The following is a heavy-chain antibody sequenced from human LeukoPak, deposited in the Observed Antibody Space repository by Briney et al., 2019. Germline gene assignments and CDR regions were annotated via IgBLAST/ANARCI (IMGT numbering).Heavy chain of an antibody. Sequence: SETLSLTCTVSGGSISSSSYYWGWIRQPPGKGLEWIGSIYYSGSTYYNPSLKSRVTISVDTSKNQFPLKLSSVTAADTAVYYCARCYDFWSGYYRLFDPWGQGTLVTVSS. D-gene: IGHD3-3*01. CDR1: GGSISSSSYY. V-gene: IGHV4-39*01. CDR2: IYYSGST. J-gene: IGHJ5*02. CDR3: ARCYDFWSGYYRLFDP.